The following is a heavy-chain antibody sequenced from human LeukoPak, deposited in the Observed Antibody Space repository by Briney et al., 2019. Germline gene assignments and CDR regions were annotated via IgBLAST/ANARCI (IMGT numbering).Heavy chain of an antibody. Sequence: PGGSLRLSCAASGFTFSNAWMSWVRQAPGKGLEWVANIKQDGSEKYYVDSVKGRFTISRDNAKNSLYLQMNSLRAEDTAVYYCARVSWGGNAKGNYYYYYMDVWGKGTTVTISS. CDR1: GFTFSNAW. CDR2: IKQDGSEK. V-gene: IGHV3-7*01. D-gene: IGHD4-23*01. CDR3: ARVSWGGNAKGNYYYYYMDV. J-gene: IGHJ6*03.